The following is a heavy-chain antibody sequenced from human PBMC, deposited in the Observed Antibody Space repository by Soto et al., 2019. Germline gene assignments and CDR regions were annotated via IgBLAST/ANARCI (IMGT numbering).Heavy chain of an antibody. CDR2: ISAYNGNT. V-gene: IGHV1-18*01. CDR1: GYTFTSYA. J-gene: IGHJ4*02. CDR3: ASGWFGEFVYQFDY. Sequence: ASVKVSCKASGYTFTSYAISWVRQAPGQGLEWMGWISAYNGNTNYAQKLQGRVTMTTDTSTSTAYMELRSLGSDDTAVYYCASGWFGEFVYQFDYWGQGTLVTVSS. D-gene: IGHD3-10*01.